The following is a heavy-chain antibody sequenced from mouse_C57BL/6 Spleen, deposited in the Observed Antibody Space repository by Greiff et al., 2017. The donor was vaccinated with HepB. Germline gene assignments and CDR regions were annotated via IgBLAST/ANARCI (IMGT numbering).Heavy chain of an antibody. V-gene: IGHV5-4*03. CDR2: ISDGGSYT. CDR3: ARGGGGGFDY. J-gene: IGHJ2*01. Sequence: DVMLVESGGGLVKPGGSLKLSCAASGFTFSSYAMSWVRQTPEKRLEWVATISDGGSYTYYPDNVKGRFTISRDNAKNNLYLQMSHLKSEDTAMYYCARGGGGGFDYWGQGTTLTVSS. CDR1: GFTFSSYA.